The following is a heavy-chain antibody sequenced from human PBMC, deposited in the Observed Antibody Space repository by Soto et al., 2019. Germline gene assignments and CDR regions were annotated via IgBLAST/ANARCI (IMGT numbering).Heavy chain of an antibody. CDR1: GYTFTNDD. CDR3: ARGMSDGFGEVS. Sequence: QVQLVQSGAEVKKPGASVKVSCKTSGYTFTNDDINWVRQAAGQGLEWIGWMSPNSGNTGYAQKFQGRVTLTRDTSISTAYMELSSLRSEDTAVYYWARGMSDGFGEVSWGQGTLVTVSS. J-gene: IGHJ5*02. V-gene: IGHV1-8*02. CDR2: MSPNSGNT. D-gene: IGHD3-10*01.